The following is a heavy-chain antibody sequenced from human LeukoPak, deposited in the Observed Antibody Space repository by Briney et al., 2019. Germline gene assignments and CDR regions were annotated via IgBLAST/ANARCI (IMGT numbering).Heavy chain of an antibody. CDR2: IIPILGIA. CDR1: RGTFRSDT. CDR3: ARSRGSSTSPQRFDP. D-gene: IGHD2-2*01. Sequence: SVKLSCKASRGTFRSDTISWVRQAPGQGLEWMGRIIPILGIANYAQKFQGRVTITADNSTSTAYMELSSLRSEDTAVYYCARSRGSSTSPQRFDPWGQGTLVTVSS. J-gene: IGHJ5*02. V-gene: IGHV1-69*02.